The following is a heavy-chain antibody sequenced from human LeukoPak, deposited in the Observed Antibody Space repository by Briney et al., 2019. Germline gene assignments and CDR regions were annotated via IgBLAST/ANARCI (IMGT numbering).Heavy chain of an antibody. Sequence: ASVKVSCKASGYTFTSYGISWVRQAPGQGLEWMGWISAHNGNTNYAQKLQGRVTMTTDTSPSTAYMELRSLRSDDTAVYYCARGEQWLATPSVLDYWGQGTLVTVSS. D-gene: IGHD6-19*01. CDR1: GYTFTSYG. CDR2: ISAHNGNT. J-gene: IGHJ4*02. V-gene: IGHV1-18*01. CDR3: ARGEQWLATPSVLDY.